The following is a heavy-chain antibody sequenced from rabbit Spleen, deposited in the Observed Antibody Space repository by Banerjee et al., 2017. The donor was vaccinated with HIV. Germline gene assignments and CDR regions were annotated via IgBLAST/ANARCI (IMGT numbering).Heavy chain of an antibody. D-gene: IGHD4-1*01. CDR1: GVSFSDKD. CDR2: IYAAKGST. CDR3: ARAIVPWLGLTRLDL. Sequence: QEQLVESGGGLVKPEGSLTLTCKASGVSFSDKDVMCWVRQAPGKGLEWIGIIYAAKGSTDYASWVNGRFTISSDNAQSTVDLKMTSLTAADTATYFCARAIVPWLGLTRLDLWGPGTLVTVS. J-gene: IGHJ3*01. V-gene: IGHV1S47*01.